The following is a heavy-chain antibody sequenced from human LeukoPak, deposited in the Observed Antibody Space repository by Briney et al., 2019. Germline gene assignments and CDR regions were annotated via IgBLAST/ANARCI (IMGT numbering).Heavy chain of an antibody. Sequence: GGSLRLSCAASGFTFSSYGMHWVRQAPGKGLEWVAFIRYDGSNKYYADSVKGRFTISRDNYKNTLYLQMNSLRAEDTAVYYCTKELSKRKYYYMDVWGKGTTVTIS. CDR2: IRYDGSNK. CDR1: GFTFSSYG. J-gene: IGHJ6*03. D-gene: IGHD3-16*02. CDR3: TKELSKRKYYYMDV. V-gene: IGHV3-30*02.